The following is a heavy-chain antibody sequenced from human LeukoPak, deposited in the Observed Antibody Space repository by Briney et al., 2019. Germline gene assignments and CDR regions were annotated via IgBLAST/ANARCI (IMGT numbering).Heavy chain of an antibody. D-gene: IGHD3-10*01. CDR2: IYYSGST. J-gene: IGHJ4*02. Sequence: SQTLSLTCAVSGGSISSGGYSWSWIRQHPGKGLEWIGYIYYSGSTYYNPSLKSRVTISVDTSKNQFSLKLSSVTAADTAVYYCARSSGWALRGVIAWGQGTLVTVSS. CDR1: GGSISSGGYS. V-gene: IGHV4-31*11. CDR3: ARSSGWALRGVIA.